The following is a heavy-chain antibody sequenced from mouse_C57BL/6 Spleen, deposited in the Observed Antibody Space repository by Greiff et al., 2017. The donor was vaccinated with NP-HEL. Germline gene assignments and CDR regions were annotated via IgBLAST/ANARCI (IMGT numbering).Heavy chain of an antibody. Sequence: EVQLVESGGGLVQPGGSLKLSCAASGFTFSDYGMAWVRQAPRKGPEWVAFISNLAYSIYYADTVTGRFTISRENAKNTLYLEMSSLRSEDTAMYYCARRPLLLHAMDYWGQGTSVTVSS. D-gene: IGHD1-1*01. CDR3: ARRPLLLHAMDY. CDR1: GFTFSDYG. J-gene: IGHJ4*01. V-gene: IGHV5-15*04. CDR2: ISNLAYSI.